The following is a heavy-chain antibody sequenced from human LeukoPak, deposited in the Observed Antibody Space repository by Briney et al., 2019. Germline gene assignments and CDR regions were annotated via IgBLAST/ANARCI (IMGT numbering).Heavy chain of an antibody. CDR1: GFTFDDYT. D-gene: IGHD3-22*01. CDR2: ITWDGVAT. CDR3: AKGGSYDRSGLSDY. J-gene: IGHJ4*02. V-gene: IGHV3-43*01. Sequence: PGGSLRLSCAASGFTFDDYTMHWVRHAPGKGLEWVSLITWDGVATYYADSVKGRFTISRDNSKNSLYLEMNSLRTEDTALYYCAKGGSYDRSGLSDYWGQGTLVTVSS.